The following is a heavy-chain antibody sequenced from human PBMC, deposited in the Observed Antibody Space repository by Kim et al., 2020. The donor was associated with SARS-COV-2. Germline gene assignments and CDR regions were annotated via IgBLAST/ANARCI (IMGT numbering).Heavy chain of an antibody. V-gene: IGHV3-30*02. D-gene: IGHD5-18*01. CDR3: AKHRTGYNYGPFYGMDV. Sequence: VKSRFTISRDNYRNTMYMQINSLRAEDTAVYYCAKHRTGYNYGPFYGMDVWGQGTTVTVSS. J-gene: IGHJ6*02.